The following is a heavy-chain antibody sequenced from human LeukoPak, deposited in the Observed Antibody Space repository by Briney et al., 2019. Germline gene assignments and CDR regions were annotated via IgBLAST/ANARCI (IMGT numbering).Heavy chain of an antibody. CDR2: LHSGGGT. CDR1: GFSASGNY. CDR3: ARDSQYYFLDY. Sequence: PGGSLRLSCEVSGFSASGNYMSWVRQAPGQGLEWVSILHSGGGTYYTDSVRGRFTISRDNFKNTLYLQMNSLTDEDTAVYYCARDSQYYFLDYWGQGTLVTVSS. D-gene: IGHD2/OR15-2a*01. J-gene: IGHJ4*02. V-gene: IGHV3-66*01.